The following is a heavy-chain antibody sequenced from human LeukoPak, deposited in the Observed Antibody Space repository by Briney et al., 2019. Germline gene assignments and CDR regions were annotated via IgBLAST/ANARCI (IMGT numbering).Heavy chain of an antibody. Sequence: PSETLSLTCGVSGGSISSSSYYWGWIRQPPGKGLEWVGTIYYSGSTYYNPSLKSRVTISVDTSKNQFSLKLSSVTAADTAVYYCARQGWSSASGYYFDYWGQGTLGTVSS. V-gene: IGHV4-39*01. J-gene: IGHJ4*02. D-gene: IGHD6-19*01. CDR1: GGSISSSSYY. CDR2: IYYSGST. CDR3: ARQGWSSASGYYFDY.